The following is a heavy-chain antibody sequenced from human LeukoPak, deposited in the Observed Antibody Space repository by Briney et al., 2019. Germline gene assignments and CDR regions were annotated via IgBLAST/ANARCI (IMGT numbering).Heavy chain of an antibody. D-gene: IGHD5-18*01. V-gene: IGHV1-46*01. J-gene: IGHJ4*02. Sequence: ASVKVSCKASGYTFTSYYMHWVRQAPGQGLEWMGIINPSCGSTSYAQKFQGRVTMTRDTSTSTVYMELSSLRSEDTAVYYCARDKGNVWAMVTPKPVYYFDYWGQGTLVTVSS. CDR3: ARDKGNVWAMVTPKPVYYFDY. CDR2: INPSCGST. CDR1: GYTFTSYY.